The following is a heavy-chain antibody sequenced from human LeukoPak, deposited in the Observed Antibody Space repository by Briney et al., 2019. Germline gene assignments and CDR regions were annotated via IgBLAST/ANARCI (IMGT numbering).Heavy chain of an antibody. J-gene: IGHJ6*03. Sequence: GSLRLSCAASGFTVSNSYMSWVRQAPGKGLEWIGEINHSGSTNYNPSLKSRVTISVDTSKNQLSLKLSSVTAADTAVYYCARVVDPGGYYYFYYMDVWGKGTTVTVSS. CDR1: GFTVSNSY. CDR3: ARVVDPGGYYYFYYMDV. CDR2: INHSGST. D-gene: IGHD3-16*01. V-gene: IGHV4-34*01.